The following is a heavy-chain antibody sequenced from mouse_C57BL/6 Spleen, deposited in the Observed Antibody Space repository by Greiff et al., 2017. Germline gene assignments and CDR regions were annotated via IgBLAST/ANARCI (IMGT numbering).Heavy chain of an antibody. CDR1: GFNIKDDY. V-gene: IGHV14-4*01. J-gene: IGHJ3*01. Sequence: VQLQQSGAELVRPGASVKLSCTASGFNIKDDYMHWVKQRPEQGLEWIGWIEPENGDTEYASKFQGKATITADTSSNTAYLQLSSLTSEDTAVYYCTPGSSLAYWGQGTLVTVSA. CDR2: IEPENGDT. CDR3: TPGSSLAY. D-gene: IGHD1-1*01.